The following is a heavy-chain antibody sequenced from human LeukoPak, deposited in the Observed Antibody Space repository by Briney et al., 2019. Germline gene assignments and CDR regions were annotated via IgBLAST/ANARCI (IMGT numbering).Heavy chain of an antibody. CDR2: VYKTGIT. CDR3: GKGGSRGGWVY. CDR1: RGSIGSDY. J-gene: IGHJ4*02. D-gene: IGHD3-16*01. Sequence: SETLSLICTVYRGSIGSDYRTWIRQPPGEALEWIGDVYKTGITNYNPSLKSRVTISVDTSKNQFSLRLNSVTAADTAVYYCGKGGSRGGWVYWGQGTLVTVSS. V-gene: IGHV4-59*01.